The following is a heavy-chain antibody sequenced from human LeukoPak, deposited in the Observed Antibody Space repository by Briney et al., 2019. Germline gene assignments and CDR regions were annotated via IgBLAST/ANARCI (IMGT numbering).Heavy chain of an antibody. CDR1: GFTFSSYG. Sequence: PGGSLRLSCAASGFTFSSYGMHWVRQAPGKGLEWVAVISYDGSNKYYADSVKGRFTISRDNSKNTLYLQMNSLRAEDTAVYYCAKRRLGIAAAGTVDYWGQGTLVTVSS. CDR2: ISYDGSNK. J-gene: IGHJ4*02. CDR3: AKRRLGIAAAGTVDY. D-gene: IGHD6-13*01. V-gene: IGHV3-30*18.